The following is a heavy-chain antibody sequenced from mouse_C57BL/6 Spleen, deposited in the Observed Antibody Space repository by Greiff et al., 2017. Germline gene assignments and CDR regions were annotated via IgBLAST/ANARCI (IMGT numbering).Heavy chain of an antibody. CDR1: GYTFTDYY. CDR2: INPYNGGT. J-gene: IGHJ4*01. CDR3: ARDLSHYYAMDY. V-gene: IGHV1-19*01. Sequence: VQLQQPGPVLVKPGASVKMSCKASGYTFTDYYMNWVKQSHGQSLEWIGVINPYNGGTSYNQKFKGKATLTVDKSSSTAYMELNSLTSEDSAVXYCARDLSHYYAMDYWGQGTSVTVSS. D-gene: IGHD6-2*01.